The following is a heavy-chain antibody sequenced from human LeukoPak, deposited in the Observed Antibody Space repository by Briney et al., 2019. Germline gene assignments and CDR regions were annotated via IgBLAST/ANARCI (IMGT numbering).Heavy chain of an antibody. Sequence: SETLTLTCTVSGVSISSSYSYWGWIRQPPGMGLEWIGSIYYTGNTYYNASLKSQVSISIDTSKNQFSLKLTSVTAADTAVYYCARQTGSGLFILPGGQGTLVTVSS. CDR1: GVSISSSYSY. D-gene: IGHD3/OR15-3a*01. CDR2: IYYTGNT. J-gene: IGHJ4*02. CDR3: ARQTGSGLFILP. V-gene: IGHV4-39*01.